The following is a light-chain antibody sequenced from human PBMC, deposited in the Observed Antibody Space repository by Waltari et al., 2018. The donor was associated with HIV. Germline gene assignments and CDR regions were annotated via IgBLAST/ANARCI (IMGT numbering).Light chain of an antibody. CDR2: QDI. Sequence: SVSPGQTASITCSGDKLGDKYVCWYQQRPGQSPVLVIYQDIKRPSGIPERFSGSSSGNTATLTISGTQTMDEADYYCQVWDSSTVVFGGGTKLTVL. CDR1: KLGDKY. CDR3: QVWDSSTVV. J-gene: IGLJ2*01. V-gene: IGLV3-1*01.